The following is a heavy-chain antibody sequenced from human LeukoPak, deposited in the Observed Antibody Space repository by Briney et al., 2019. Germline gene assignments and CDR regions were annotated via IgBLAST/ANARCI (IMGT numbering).Heavy chain of an antibody. Sequence: PGGSLRLSCAASGFTFSSYGMHWVRQAPGKGLEWVAFIRYDGSNKYYADSVKGRFTISRDNSKNTLYLQMNSLRAEDTAVYYCAKDQSLWGSQGYYYYYMDVWGKGTTVTISS. CDR1: GFTFSSYG. J-gene: IGHJ6*03. CDR2: IRYDGSNK. D-gene: IGHD7-27*01. V-gene: IGHV3-30*02. CDR3: AKDQSLWGSQGYYYYYMDV.